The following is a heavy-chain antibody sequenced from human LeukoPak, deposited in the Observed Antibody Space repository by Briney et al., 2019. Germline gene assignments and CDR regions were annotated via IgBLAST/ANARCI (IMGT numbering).Heavy chain of an antibody. V-gene: IGHV3-7*01. CDR2: IKQDGSEK. J-gene: IGHJ5*02. CDR1: GFTFSSYW. D-gene: IGHD1-7*01. Sequence: PGGSLRLSCAASGFTFSSYWMSWVRQAPGKGLEWVANIKQDGSEKFYVDSVKGRFIISRDNAKNSLYLQMNSLRVDDTAVYYCARDQNYFDPWGQGTLDTVSS. CDR3: ARDQNYFDP.